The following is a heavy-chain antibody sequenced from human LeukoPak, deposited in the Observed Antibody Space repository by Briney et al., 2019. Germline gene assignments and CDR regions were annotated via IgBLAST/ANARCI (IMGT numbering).Heavy chain of an antibody. Sequence: ASVKVSCKVSGYSLTESSMHWVRQAPGKGLEWMGGFDPEDGETIYAQKFQGRVTMTEDTSTDTAYIELSSLRSEDTAVYYCAVGLLGLRSEEFSIVSYHFDYWGQGTLVTVSS. CDR1: GYSLTESS. CDR3: AVGLLGLRSEEFSIVSYHFDY. D-gene: IGHD3-16*02. CDR2: FDPEDGET. J-gene: IGHJ4*02. V-gene: IGHV1-24*01.